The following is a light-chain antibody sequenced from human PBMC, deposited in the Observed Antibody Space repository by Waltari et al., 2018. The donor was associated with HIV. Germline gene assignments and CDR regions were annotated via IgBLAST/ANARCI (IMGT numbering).Light chain of an antibody. V-gene: IGLV2-14*03. J-gene: IGLJ3*02. CDR3: SSYSTRNFLM. Sequence: QSALTQPASVSGSPGQSITISCSGPPSDIDPLNYVSWYQPHPGNGPKPIFFEVYYPPAGLSYRVSASKAGNTASLTISDLQPEDEADYFCSSYSTRNFLMFGGGTKLTVL. CDR1: PSDIDPLNY. CDR2: EVY.